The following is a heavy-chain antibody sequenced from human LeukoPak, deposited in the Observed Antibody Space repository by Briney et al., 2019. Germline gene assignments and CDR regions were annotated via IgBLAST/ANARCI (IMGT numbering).Heavy chain of an antibody. J-gene: IGHJ4*02. CDR1: GFTVSSKY. Sequence: GGSLRLSCAASGFTVSSKYMSWVRQAPGKGLEWVSVSLISGSSGDTYCADSVKGRFTISRDDSMNTLYLQMNNLRAEDTAVYHCAKHRSGIAASGSNYWGQGTLVSVSS. V-gene: IGHV3-23*01. CDR2: ISGSSGDT. D-gene: IGHD6-13*01. CDR3: AKHRSGIAASGSNY.